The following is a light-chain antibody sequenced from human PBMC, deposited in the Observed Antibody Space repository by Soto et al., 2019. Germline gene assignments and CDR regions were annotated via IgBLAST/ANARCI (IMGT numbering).Light chain of an antibody. CDR3: QHYNNSPLT. CDR1: QSVAGN. CDR2: GAS. Sequence: EIVMTQSPATLSVSPGERATLSCRASQSVAGNLAWYQQKSGQAPRLLMYGASTRATGIPARFSGSGSGTDFTLTISSLQSEDFGVYYCQHYNNSPLTFGQGTKVEIK. V-gene: IGKV3-15*01. J-gene: IGKJ4*01.